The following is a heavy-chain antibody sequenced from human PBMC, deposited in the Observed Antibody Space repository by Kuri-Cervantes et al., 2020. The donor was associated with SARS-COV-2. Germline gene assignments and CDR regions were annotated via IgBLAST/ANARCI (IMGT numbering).Heavy chain of an antibody. J-gene: IGHJ4*02. CDR2: ISYDGSNK. CDR3: AREVTTSIDY. V-gene: IGHV3-30-3*01. Sequence: GGSLRLSCAASGFTFSSYAMHWVRQAPGKGLGWVAVISYDGSNKYYADSVKGRFTISRDNSKNTLYLQMNSLRAEDTAVYYCAREVTTSIDYWGQGTLVTVSS. D-gene: IGHD4-11*01. CDR1: GFTFSSYA.